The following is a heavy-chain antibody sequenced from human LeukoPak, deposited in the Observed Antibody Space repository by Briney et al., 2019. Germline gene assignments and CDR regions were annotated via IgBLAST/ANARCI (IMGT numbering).Heavy chain of an antibody. D-gene: IGHD6-19*01. CDR1: GGSFSGYY. V-gene: IGHV4-34*01. CDR2: INHSGST. CDR3: ARRRRGQWLAIDY. Sequence: SETLPLTCAVYGGSFSGYYWSWIRQPPGKGLEWIGEINHSGSTNYNPSLKSRVTISVDTSKNQFSLKLSSVTAADTAVYYCARRRRGQWLAIDYWGQGTLVTVSS. J-gene: IGHJ4*02.